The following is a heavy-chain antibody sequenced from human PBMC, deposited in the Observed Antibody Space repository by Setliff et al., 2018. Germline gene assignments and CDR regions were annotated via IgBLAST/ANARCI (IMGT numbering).Heavy chain of an antibody. CDR3: AKDPNGDYVGAFDP. CDR1: GFSFGHYG. V-gene: IGHV3-30*02. Sequence: GGSLRLSCAASGFSFGHYGMHWVRQTPGKGLEWASFIRYDGSNKYYADSVKGRFTISRDNSKNTVFLQMNSLRAEDTALYYCAKDPNGDYVGAFDPWGQGTLVTVSS. CDR2: IRYDGSNK. J-gene: IGHJ5*02. D-gene: IGHD4-17*01.